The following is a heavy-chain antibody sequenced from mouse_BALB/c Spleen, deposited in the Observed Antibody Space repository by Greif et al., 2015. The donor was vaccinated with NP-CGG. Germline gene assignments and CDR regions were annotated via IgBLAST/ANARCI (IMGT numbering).Heavy chain of an antibody. V-gene: IGHV14-3*02. CDR3: ARNDGFAY. CDR1: GFNIKDTY. Sequence: EVQVVESGAELVKPGASVKLSCTASGFNIKDTYMHWVKQRPEQGLGWIGRIDPANGNTKYDPKFQGKATITADTSSNTAYLQLSSLTSEDTAVYYCARNDGFAYWGQGTLVTVSA. D-gene: IGHD2-12*01. J-gene: IGHJ3*01. CDR2: IDPANGNT.